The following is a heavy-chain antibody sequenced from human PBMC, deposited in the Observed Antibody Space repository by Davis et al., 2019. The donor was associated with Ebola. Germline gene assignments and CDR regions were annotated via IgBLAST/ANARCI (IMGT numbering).Heavy chain of an antibody. D-gene: IGHD4-17*01. V-gene: IGHV3-30*02. J-gene: IGHJ4*02. CDR3: AKGGGDYGDSQYYFDY. CDR2: IRYDGRSK. CDR1: GLIFSNCD. Sequence: GESLKISCATSGLIFSNCDMHWVRQAPGKGLEWVAFIRYDGRSKYYADSGKGRFTISRDSSKNTLYLEINSLRGEDTAVYYCAKGGGDYGDSQYYFDYWGQGTLVTVSS.